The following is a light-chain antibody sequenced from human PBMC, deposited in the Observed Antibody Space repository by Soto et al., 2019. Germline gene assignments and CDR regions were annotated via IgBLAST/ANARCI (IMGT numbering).Light chain of an antibody. J-gene: IGKJ2*02. CDR3: QQYITYSRT. V-gene: IGKV1-5*03. CDR2: QAS. CDR1: QSISTW. Sequence: DIQMTQSPSTLSTSVGDRVTITCRASQSISTWLAWYQHKPGKAPKLLIYQASSLEGGFPSRFSGSGSGTEFTLTISSLQHDDFATYYSQQYITYSRTFGQGTRVETK.